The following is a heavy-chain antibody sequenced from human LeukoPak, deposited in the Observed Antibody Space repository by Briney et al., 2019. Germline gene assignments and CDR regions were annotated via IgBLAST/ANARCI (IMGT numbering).Heavy chain of an antibody. CDR1: GYTFTTYG. Sequence: ASVKVSCKASGYTFTTYGISWVRQAPGQGLEWMGWISAFNGNTHYAQNLQGRVTMTIDTPTSTAYMELRSLRSDDTAVYYCALFYSSSHPFDFWGQGTLVTVSS. J-gene: IGHJ4*02. V-gene: IGHV1-18*01. D-gene: IGHD6-6*01. CDR2: ISAFNGNT. CDR3: ALFYSSSHPFDF.